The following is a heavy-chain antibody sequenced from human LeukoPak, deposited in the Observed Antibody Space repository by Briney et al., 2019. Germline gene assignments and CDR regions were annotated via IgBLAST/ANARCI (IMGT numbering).Heavy chain of an antibody. CDR2: INHSGST. J-gene: IGHJ5*02. Sequence: LETLSLTCAVYGGSFSGYYWSWIRQPPGEGLEWIGEINHSGSTNYNPSLKSRVTISVDTSKNQFSLKLSSVTAADTAEYYCARVFPWIAAAGKGWFDPWGQGTLVTVSS. CDR1: GGSFSGYY. V-gene: IGHV4-34*01. CDR3: ARVFPWIAAAGKGWFDP. D-gene: IGHD6-13*01.